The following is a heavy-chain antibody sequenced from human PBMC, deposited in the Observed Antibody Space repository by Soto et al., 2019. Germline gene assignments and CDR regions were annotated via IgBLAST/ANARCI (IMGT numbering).Heavy chain of an antibody. D-gene: IGHD2-2*01. V-gene: IGHV3-33*01. Sequence: QVQLVESGGGVVQPGRSLRLSCAASGFTFSSYGMHWVRQAPGKGLEWVAVIWYDGSNKYYADSVKGRFTISRDNAKNTLYLQMNSLRAEDTAVYYGASSHSRGYCSSTSCAPLDYWGQGTLVTVSS. CDR3: ASSHSRGYCSSTSCAPLDY. CDR1: GFTFSSYG. J-gene: IGHJ4*02. CDR2: IWYDGSNK.